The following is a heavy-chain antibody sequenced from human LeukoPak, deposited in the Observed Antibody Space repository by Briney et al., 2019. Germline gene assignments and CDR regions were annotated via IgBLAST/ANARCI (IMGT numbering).Heavy chain of an antibody. CDR3: ARTTKYQFKWAGFDP. V-gene: IGHV4-34*01. Sequence: PSETLSLTCAVYXGSFXGXXXXXXXXXPGXXLXWXGEINHXGSTNYNPSLKSRVTISVDTSKNQFSLKLSSVTAADTAVYYCARTTKYQFKWAGFDPWGQGTLVTVSS. CDR1: XGSFXGXX. CDR2: INHXGST. D-gene: IGHD2-2*01. J-gene: IGHJ5*02.